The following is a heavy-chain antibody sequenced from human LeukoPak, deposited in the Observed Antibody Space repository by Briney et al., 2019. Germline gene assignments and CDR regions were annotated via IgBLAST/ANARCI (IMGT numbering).Heavy chain of an antibody. Sequence: SETLSLTCTVSGGSISSYYWSWIRQPPGKGLEWIGYIYYSGSTNYNPSLKSRVTISVDTSKNQFSLKLSSVTAADTAVYYCARGVRPLAGFWSGYYKKGVRWFDPWGQGTLVTVSS. CDR3: ARGVRPLAGFWSGYYKKGVRWFDP. CDR2: IYYSGST. D-gene: IGHD3-3*01. V-gene: IGHV4-59*01. J-gene: IGHJ5*02. CDR1: GGSISSYY.